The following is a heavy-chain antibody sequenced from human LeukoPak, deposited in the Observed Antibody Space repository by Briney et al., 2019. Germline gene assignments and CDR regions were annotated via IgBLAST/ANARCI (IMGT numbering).Heavy chain of an antibody. CDR1: GYTFTDYY. CDR3: AVAPGDY. CDR2: INPNSDYT. D-gene: IGHD2-21*01. J-gene: IGHJ4*02. Sequence: ASVKVSCKASGYTFTDYYIHWVRQAPGQGLEWMGWINPNSDYTFYAQKFQGRVTLTRDTSISTVYMELTTLTSDDTALYYCAVAPGDYWGQGTLVSVSA. V-gene: IGHV1-2*02.